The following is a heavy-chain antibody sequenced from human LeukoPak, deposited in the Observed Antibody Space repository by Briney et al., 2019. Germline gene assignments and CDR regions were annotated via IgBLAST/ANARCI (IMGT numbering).Heavy chain of an antibody. CDR2: IITIFGTA. Sequence: SVKVSCKASGGTFSSYAISWVRQAPGQGLEWMGGIITIFGTANYAQKFQGRVTITADKSTSTAYMELGSLRSEDTAVYYCARGNGYCSGGSCYPAKYYYYYYGMDVWGKGTTVTVSS. D-gene: IGHD2-15*01. CDR3: ARGNGYCSGGSCYPAKYYYYYYGMDV. J-gene: IGHJ6*04. V-gene: IGHV1-69*06. CDR1: GGTFSSYA.